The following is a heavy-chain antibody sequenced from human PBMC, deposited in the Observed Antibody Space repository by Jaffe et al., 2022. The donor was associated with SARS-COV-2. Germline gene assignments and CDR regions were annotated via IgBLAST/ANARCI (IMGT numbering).Heavy chain of an antibody. D-gene: IGHD3-22*01. CDR1: GFTFSSYG. CDR2: IWYDGSNK. CDR3: ASYYYDSSGYPPPFDY. V-gene: IGHV3-33*01. Sequence: QVQLVESGGGVVQPGRSLRLSCAASGFTFSSYGMHWVRQAPGKGLEWVAVIWYDGSNKYYADSVKGRFTISRDNSKNTLYLQMNSLRAEDTAVYYCASYYYDSSGYPPPFDYWGQGTLVTVSS. J-gene: IGHJ4*02.